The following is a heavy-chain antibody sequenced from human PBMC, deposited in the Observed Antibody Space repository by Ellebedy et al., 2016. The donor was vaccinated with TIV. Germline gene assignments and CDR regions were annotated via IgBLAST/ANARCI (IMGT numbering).Heavy chain of an antibody. CDR2: ISNNGIST. CDR3: VTRVRTAMGFDY. D-gene: IGHD5-18*01. CDR1: GFTFSSYG. V-gene: IGHV3-64D*06. Sequence: GESLKISCSGSGFTFSSYGMHWVRQAPGKGLEDVSGISNNGISTSYADSVKGRFTISRDNSRNTLYLQMSSLKPEDTAVYYCVTRVRTAMGFDYWGQGTLVTVAS. J-gene: IGHJ4*02.